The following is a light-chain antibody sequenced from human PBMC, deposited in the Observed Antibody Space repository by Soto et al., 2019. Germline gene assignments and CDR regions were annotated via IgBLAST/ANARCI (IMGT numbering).Light chain of an antibody. Sequence: EIVLTQSPGTLSLSPGETATLSCRASQTVNSDYLAWFQQRPGQAPRLLIFATSRRATDIPDRFSGSGSGTDFTLAIRRLEPEEFAVYYCHQFGYSPRTFGQGTKV. CDR1: QTVNSDY. CDR2: ATS. CDR3: HQFGYSPRT. J-gene: IGKJ1*01. V-gene: IGKV3-20*01.